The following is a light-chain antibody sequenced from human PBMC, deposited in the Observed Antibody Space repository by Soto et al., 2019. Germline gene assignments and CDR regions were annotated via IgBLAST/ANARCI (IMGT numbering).Light chain of an antibody. CDR3: QQYNTYPWT. CDR2: KES. CDR1: QRINW. J-gene: IGKJ1*01. V-gene: IGKV1-5*03. Sequence: DIQMTQSPSTLSASVGDRVTITCRASQRINWLAWYQQKPGKAPKLLIYKESSLESGVPSRFSGSGSGTEFTLTISSLQPDDFATYYCQQYNTYPWTFGQGTKVEIK.